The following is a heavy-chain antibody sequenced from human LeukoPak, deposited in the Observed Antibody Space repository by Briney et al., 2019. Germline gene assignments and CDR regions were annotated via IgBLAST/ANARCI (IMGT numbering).Heavy chain of an antibody. Sequence: SETLSLTCSVSGDSILSHTYYWGWVRQPPGKGLEWIAGMSYSGTPDYNPSLRGRVAMSVDTSKKQVSLKLNSVTAADTAVYYCVRHQVRTMLNSWGQGTLVTVSS. CDR3: VRHQVRTMLNS. J-gene: IGHJ4*02. CDR1: GDSILSHTYY. V-gene: IGHV4-39*01. D-gene: IGHD3-10*02. CDR2: MSYSGTP.